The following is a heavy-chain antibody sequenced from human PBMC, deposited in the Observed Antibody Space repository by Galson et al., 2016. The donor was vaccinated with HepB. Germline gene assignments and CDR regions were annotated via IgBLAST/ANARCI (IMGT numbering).Heavy chain of an antibody. CDR2: IYYSGTT. Sequence: SETLSLTCTVSGGSISSSYWNWIRQPPGKGLEWIGYIYYSGTTNYNPSLKSRVTISVDTSKTPFSLRLSSVTAADTAVHYCARELGGSYYYYYGMDVWGQGTTVTVSS. J-gene: IGHJ6*02. CDR1: GGSISSSY. V-gene: IGHV4-59*01. D-gene: IGHD1-26*01. CDR3: ARELGGSYYYYYGMDV.